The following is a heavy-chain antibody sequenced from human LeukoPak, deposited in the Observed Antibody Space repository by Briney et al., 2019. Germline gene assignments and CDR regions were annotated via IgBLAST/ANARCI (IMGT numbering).Heavy chain of an antibody. V-gene: IGHV3-23*01. J-gene: IGHJ4*02. Sequence: GGSLRLSCAASGFTFSNYAMNWVRQAPGKGLEWVSAISGSGGSTYYADSVKGRFTISRDNSKNTLYLQMNSLRAEDTAVYYCAKEQSRWFGELIDYWGQGTLVTVSS. D-gene: IGHD3-10*01. CDR3: AKEQSRWFGELIDY. CDR2: ISGSGGST. CDR1: GFTFSNYA.